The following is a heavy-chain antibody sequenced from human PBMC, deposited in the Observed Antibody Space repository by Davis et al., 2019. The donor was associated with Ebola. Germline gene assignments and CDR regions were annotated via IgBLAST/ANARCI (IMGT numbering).Heavy chain of an antibody. CDR3: ARDRPVEGDYGSFDI. CDR1: GYTFTSYG. D-gene: IGHD4-17*01. CDR2: ISAYNGNT. J-gene: IGHJ3*02. V-gene: IGHV1-18*01. Sequence: ASVKVSCKASGYTFTSYGISWVRQAPGQGLEWMGWISAYNGNTNYAQKLQGTVTMTTDTSTSTAYMELSSLRSEDTAVYYCARDRPVEGDYGSFDIWGQGTMVTVSS.